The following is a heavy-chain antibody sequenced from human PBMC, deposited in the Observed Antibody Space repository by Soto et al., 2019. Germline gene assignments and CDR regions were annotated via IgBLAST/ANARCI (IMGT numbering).Heavy chain of an antibody. D-gene: IGHD3-22*01. CDR3: ARQVYDSDTGPNFQYYFDS. J-gene: IGHJ4*02. V-gene: IGHV5-10-1*01. CDR2: IDPSDSQT. CDR1: GYSFAGYW. Sequence: ESLKISCKGSGYSFAGYWITWVRQKPGKGLEWMGRIDPSDSQTYYSPSFRGHVTISVTKSITTVFLQWSSLRASDTAMYYCARQVYDSDTGPNFQYYFDSWGQGTPVTVSS.